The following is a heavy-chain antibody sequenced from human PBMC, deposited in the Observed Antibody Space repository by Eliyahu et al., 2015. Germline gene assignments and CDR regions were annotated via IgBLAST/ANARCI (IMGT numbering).Heavy chain of an antibody. J-gene: IGHJ5*02. CDR3: ARDGRWSNNWFDT. CDR1: GYTFTDYY. D-gene: IGHD3-3*01. Sequence: QVQLVQSGAEVKKPGASVKVSCKASGYTFTDYYIHWVRQAPGQGLEWMGWINPNTGDTKYEEKFQGRVTMTRDTSISTAYMQLSSLRSDDTAAYYCARDGRWSNNWFDTWGQGALVTASS. CDR2: INPNTGDT. V-gene: IGHV1-2*02.